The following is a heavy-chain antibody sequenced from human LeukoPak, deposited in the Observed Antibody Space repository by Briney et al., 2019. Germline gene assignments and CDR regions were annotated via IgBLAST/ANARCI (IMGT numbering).Heavy chain of an antibody. CDR2: INDDGSST. Sequence: GGSLRLSCAAPGFTFSSYWMHWVRQAPGKGLVWVSRINDDGSSTYYADSVKGRFTIYRDNAKSTLYLQMSSLRAEDAAVYYCAREIIVAGKSIDYWGQGTLVTVSS. CDR3: AREIIVAGKSIDY. D-gene: IGHD5-12*01. V-gene: IGHV3-74*01. J-gene: IGHJ4*02. CDR1: GFTFSSYW.